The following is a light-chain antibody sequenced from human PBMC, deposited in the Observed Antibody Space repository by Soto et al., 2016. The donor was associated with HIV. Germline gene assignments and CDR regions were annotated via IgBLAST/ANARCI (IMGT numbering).Light chain of an antibody. CDR3: QVWDSSSDHRV. CDR1: KLGDKD. V-gene: IGLV3-21*02. CDR2: DDS. Sequence: SYELTQPPSVSVSPGQTATITCSGDKLGDKDTSWYQQKPGQAPVLVVYDDSDRPSGIPERFSGSNSGNTATLTISRVEAGDEADYYCQVWDSSSDHRVFGGGTKLTVL. J-gene: IGLJ3*02.